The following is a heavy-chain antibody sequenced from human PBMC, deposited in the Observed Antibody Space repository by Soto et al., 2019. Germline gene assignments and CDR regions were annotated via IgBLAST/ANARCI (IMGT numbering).Heavy chain of an antibody. CDR3: AKDPGYSKEYYFDY. Sequence: GSLRLSCAASGFTFSSYGMHWVRQAPGKGLEWVAVISYDGSNKYYADSVKGRFTISRDNSKNTLYLQMNSLRAEDTAVYYCAKDPGYSKEYYFDYWGQGTLVTVSS. CDR2: ISYDGSNK. CDR1: GFTFSSYG. D-gene: IGHD4-4*01. V-gene: IGHV3-30*18. J-gene: IGHJ4*02.